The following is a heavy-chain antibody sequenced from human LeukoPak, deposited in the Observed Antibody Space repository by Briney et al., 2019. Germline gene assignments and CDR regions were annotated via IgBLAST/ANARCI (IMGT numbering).Heavy chain of an antibody. CDR2: ISFSGSTI. CDR3: AREPTYSSSWHTSCDY. V-gene: IGHV3-11*01. D-gene: IGHD2-2*01. CDR1: GFTFSDYY. Sequence: GGSLRLSCAASGFTFSDYYMSWIRQAPGKGLEWVSYISFSGSTIYYADSAKGRFTISRDNAKNSLYLQMNSLRAEDTAVYYCAREPTYSSSWHTSCDYWGQGTLVSVSS. J-gene: IGHJ4*02.